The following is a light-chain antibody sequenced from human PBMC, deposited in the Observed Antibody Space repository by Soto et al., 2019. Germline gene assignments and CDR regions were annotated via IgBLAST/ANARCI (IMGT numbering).Light chain of an antibody. J-gene: IGLJ2*01. CDR1: SSDIGGYNS. CDR3: SSYTSSSPRV. V-gene: IGLV2-14*01. Sequence: QSALTQPASVSGSPGQSITISCTGASSDIGGYNSVSWYQQHPGKAPQLMIYDVSYRPSGISSRFSGSKSGNTASLTISGLQAEDEADYYCSSYTSSSPRVFGGGTKLTVL. CDR2: DVS.